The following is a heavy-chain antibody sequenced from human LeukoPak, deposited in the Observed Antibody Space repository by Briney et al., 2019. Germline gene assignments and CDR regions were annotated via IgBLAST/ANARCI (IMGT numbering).Heavy chain of an antibody. D-gene: IGHD3-9*01. CDR2: IHYNGGT. Sequence: PSETLSLTCSVSGASISRSGYYWNWIRQSPGGGLEWIGYIHYNGGTYYNPSLQSRVTISMDRANNHFSLRVTSVTAADTALYFCARGPQILSHYDEVTASYNCPLDSWGQGTLVTVSS. J-gene: IGHJ4*02. V-gene: IGHV4-30-2*06. CDR1: GASISRSGYY. CDR3: ARGPQILSHYDEVTASYNCPLDS.